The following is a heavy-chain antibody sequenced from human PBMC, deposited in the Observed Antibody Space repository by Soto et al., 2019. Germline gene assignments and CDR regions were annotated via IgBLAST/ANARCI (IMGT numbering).Heavy chain of an antibody. V-gene: IGHV5-10-1*01. Sequence: PGESLKISCKGSGYSFTSYWNSWVRQMPGKGLEWMGRIDPSDSYTNYSPSFQGHVTISADKSIRTAYLQWSSLKASDTAMYYCASSTAFGEAYYYYYGMDVWGQGTTVTVSS. CDR1: GYSFTSYW. CDR3: ASSTAFGEAYYYYYGMDV. D-gene: IGHD3-10*01. CDR2: IDPSDSYT. J-gene: IGHJ6*02.